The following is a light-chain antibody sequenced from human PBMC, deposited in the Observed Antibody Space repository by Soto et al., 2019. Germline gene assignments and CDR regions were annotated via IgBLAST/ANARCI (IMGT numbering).Light chain of an antibody. CDR1: QSVSSY. Sequence: ESMLTQSPATLSLSPWERATLSCKTSQSVSSYLAWYQQKPGHAARLLIHGAASRATGILDRLSGSGSGTDFTLTISRLEPEDFAVYYCQQYGSSPRTFGQGTKVDIK. J-gene: IGKJ1*01. CDR3: QQYGSSPRT. V-gene: IGKV3-20*01. CDR2: GAA.